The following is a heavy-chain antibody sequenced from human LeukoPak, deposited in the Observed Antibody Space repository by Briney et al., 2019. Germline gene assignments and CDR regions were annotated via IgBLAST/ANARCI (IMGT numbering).Heavy chain of an antibody. D-gene: IGHD4-17*01. J-gene: IGHJ4*02. V-gene: IGHV3-23*01. CDR1: GFTFSSYA. CDR2: ISGSGGST. Sequence: GRSLRLSCAASGFTFSSYAMSWVRQAPGKGLEWVSAISGSGGSTYYADSVKGRFTISRDNSKNTLYLQMNSLRAEDTAVYYCASMTTVTTSFDYWGQGTLVTVSS. CDR3: ASMTTVTTSFDY.